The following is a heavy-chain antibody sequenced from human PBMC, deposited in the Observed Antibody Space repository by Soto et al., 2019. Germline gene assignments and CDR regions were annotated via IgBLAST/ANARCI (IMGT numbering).Heavy chain of an antibody. CDR1: GYTFTSYG. CDR3: ASRACSGGSCYSNYYYYYMDV. J-gene: IGHJ6*03. D-gene: IGHD2-15*01. V-gene: IGHV1-18*01. CDR2: ISAYNGNT. Sequence: QVQLVQSGAEVKKPGASVKVSCKASGYTFTSYGISWVRQAPGQGREWMGWISAYNGNTNYAQKLQGRVTMTPETSTSTAYMELRSLRSDDTAMYYCASRACSGGSCYSNYYYYYMDVWGKGTTVTVSS.